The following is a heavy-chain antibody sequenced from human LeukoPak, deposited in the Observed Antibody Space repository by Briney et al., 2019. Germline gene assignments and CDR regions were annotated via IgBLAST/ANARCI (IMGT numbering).Heavy chain of an antibody. Sequence: GRSLRLSCAASGFTFSSYGMHWVRQAPGKGLEWVAVISYDGSNKYYADSVKGRFTISRDNAKNTLYLQMNSLRAEDTAVYYCARVSRGSYHFEYWGQGALVTVSS. V-gene: IGHV3-30*03. D-gene: IGHD1-26*01. CDR2: ISYDGSNK. J-gene: IGHJ4*02. CDR1: GFTFSSYG. CDR3: ARVSRGSYHFEY.